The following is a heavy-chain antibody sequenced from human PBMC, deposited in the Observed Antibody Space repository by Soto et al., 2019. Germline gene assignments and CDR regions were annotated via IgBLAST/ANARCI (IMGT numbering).Heavy chain of an antibody. CDR3: ARVSSSSWLYYYYGMDV. Sequence: EASVKVSCKASGGTFSSYAISWVRQAPGQGLEWMGGIIPIFGTANYAQKFQGRVTITADESTSTAYMELSSLRSEDTAVYYCARVSSSSWLYYYYGMDVWGQGTTVTVSS. CDR1: GGTFSSYA. J-gene: IGHJ6*02. CDR2: IIPIFGTA. V-gene: IGHV1-69*13. D-gene: IGHD6-13*01.